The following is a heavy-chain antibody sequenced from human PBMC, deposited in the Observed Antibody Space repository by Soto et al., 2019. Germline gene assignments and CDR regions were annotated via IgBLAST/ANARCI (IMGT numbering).Heavy chain of an antibody. V-gene: IGHV2-5*02. CDR3: AHSIGYGDYVYDAFDI. J-gene: IGHJ3*02. CDR2: VYWDDDK. D-gene: IGHD4-17*01. Sequence: QITLKESGPTLVKPTQTLTLTCTFSGFSLSTSGVGVGWIRQPPGKAREWLALVYWDDDKRYSPSLKSRLTITKDTSKNQVVLTMTNMDPVDTATYYCAHSIGYGDYVYDAFDIWGQGTMVTVSS. CDR1: GFSLSTSGVG.